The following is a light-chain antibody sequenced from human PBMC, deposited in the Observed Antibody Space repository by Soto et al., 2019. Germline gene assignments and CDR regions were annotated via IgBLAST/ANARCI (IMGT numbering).Light chain of an antibody. V-gene: IGKV1-5*03. CDR3: QQYNSYPFT. Sequence: DIQMTQSPSTLSASVGDRVTITCRASQSISSWLAWYQQKPGKAPKLLIYKASSLESGVPSMFSGSGSGTEFTLTISSLQPDDFATYYCQQYNSYPFTFGPGTKVDIK. CDR1: QSISSW. CDR2: KAS. J-gene: IGKJ3*01.